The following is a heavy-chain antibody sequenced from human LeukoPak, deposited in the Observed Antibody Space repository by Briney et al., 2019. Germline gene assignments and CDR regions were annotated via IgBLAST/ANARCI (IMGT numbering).Heavy chain of an antibody. D-gene: IGHD1-26*01. CDR1: GFTFSSYG. V-gene: IGHV3-30*18. J-gene: IGHJ4*02. CDR2: ISYDGSNK. CDR3: AKDDESGPFDY. Sequence: GGSLRLSCAASGFTFSSYGMHWVRQAPGKGLEWVAVISYDGSNKYYADSVKGRFTISRDNSKNTLYLQMNSLRAEDTAVYHCAKDDESGPFDYWGQGTLVTVSS.